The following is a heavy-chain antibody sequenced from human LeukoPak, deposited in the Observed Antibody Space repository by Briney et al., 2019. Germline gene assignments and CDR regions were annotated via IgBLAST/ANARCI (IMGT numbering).Heavy chain of an antibody. CDR1: GGSISSGDYY. Sequence: ASQTLSLTCTVSGGSISSGDYYWSWIRQPPGKGLEWIGYIYYSGSTYYNPSLKSRVTISVDTSKNQFSLNVNSVTAADTAVYYCARAMLVVAATGDFDYWGQGTLVIVSS. CDR3: ARAMLVVAATGDFDY. J-gene: IGHJ4*02. V-gene: IGHV4-30-4*08. CDR2: IYYSGST. D-gene: IGHD2-15*01.